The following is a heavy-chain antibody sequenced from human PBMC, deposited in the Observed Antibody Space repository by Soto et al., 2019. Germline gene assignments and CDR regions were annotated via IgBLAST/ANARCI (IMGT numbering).Heavy chain of an antibody. CDR1: GGAISSYY. CDR2: IYYSGST. Sequence: SETMSLTFTVSGGAISSYYWSWIRQPPGKGLEWIGYIYYSGSTNYNPSLKSRVTISVDTSKNQFSLKLSSVTAADTAVYYCARAAGYSSGWYRGYYYYYGMDVWGQGTTVTVSS. CDR3: ARAAGYSSGWYRGYYYYYGMDV. V-gene: IGHV4-59*01. J-gene: IGHJ6*02. D-gene: IGHD6-19*01.